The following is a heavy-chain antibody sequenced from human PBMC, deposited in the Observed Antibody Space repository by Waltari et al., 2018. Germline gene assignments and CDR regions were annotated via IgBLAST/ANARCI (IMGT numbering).Heavy chain of an antibody. CDR2: SVVGSGNT. J-gene: IGHJ4*02. CDR1: GFTFSSSA. D-gene: IGHD3-10*01. Sequence: QMQLVQSGPEVKKPGTSVKVSCKASGFTFSSSAVQWVRQARGQRLEWIGWSVVGSGNTNYAQKFQERVTITRDMSTSTAYMELSSLRSDDTAVYYCAAETGMVRGVIIDYWGQGSLVTVSS. V-gene: IGHV1-58*01. CDR3: AAETGMVRGVIIDY.